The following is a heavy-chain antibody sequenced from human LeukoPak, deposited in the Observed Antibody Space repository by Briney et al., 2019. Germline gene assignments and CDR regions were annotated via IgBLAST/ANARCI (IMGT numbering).Heavy chain of an antibody. J-gene: IGHJ4*02. V-gene: IGHV1-2*06. CDR2: IDPDSGDT. Sequence: ASVKVSCKASEYTFTDYYVHWVRQAPGQGLEWMGRIDPDSGDTNYVQKFQGRVTMTRATSISTAYMELSSLRSDDTAVYFCASWGGSYPHPFDYWGQGTLVTVSS. CDR1: EYTFTDYY. D-gene: IGHD1-26*01. CDR3: ASWGGSYPHPFDY.